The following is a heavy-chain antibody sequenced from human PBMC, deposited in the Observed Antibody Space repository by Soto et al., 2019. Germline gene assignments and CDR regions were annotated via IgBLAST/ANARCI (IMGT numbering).Heavy chain of an antibody. D-gene: IGHD6-13*01. CDR1: GYTFTSYG. V-gene: IGHV1-18*04. J-gene: IGHJ4*02. CDR3: ARYSSSWYVLDY. Sequence: ASVKVSCKASGYTFTSYGISWVRQAPGQGLEWMGWISAYNGDTNYAQKLQGRVTMTTDTSTSTAYMELRSLRSDDTAVYYCARYSSSWYVLDYWGQGTLVTVSS. CDR2: ISAYNGDT.